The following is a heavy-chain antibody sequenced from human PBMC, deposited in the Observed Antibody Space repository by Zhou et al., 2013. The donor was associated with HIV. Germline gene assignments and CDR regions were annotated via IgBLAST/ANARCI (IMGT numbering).Heavy chain of an antibody. CDR1: GYIFNNFY. J-gene: IGHJ4*02. CDR3: ASITEPDY. V-gene: IGHV1-46*02. CDR2: INPRGGRT. Sequence: QVQLVLSGAEVKKPGASLNVSCKTSGYIFNNFYVHWLRQAPGQGLEWMGIINPRGGRTTFAQKFQGRLTMTSDTSTGTVYMDLRRLTSEDTAVYYCASITEPDYWGQGTLVTVSS.